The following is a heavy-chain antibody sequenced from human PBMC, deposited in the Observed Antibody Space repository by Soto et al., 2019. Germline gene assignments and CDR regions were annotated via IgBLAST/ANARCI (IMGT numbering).Heavy chain of an antibody. J-gene: IGHJ2*01. CDR1: GDFISNFY. V-gene: IGHV4-4*07. Sequence: QVQLQESGPGLVKPSETLSLTCTVSGDFISNFYWSWIRQPAGKGLQSLGRISASGRSNYNPNLQSRVAMSLDTPKNQFSLRLTSLSAADTAVYFCARGMGRYFDLWGRGTLVTVFS. D-gene: IGHD2-8*01. CDR2: ISASGRS. CDR3: ARGMGRYFDL.